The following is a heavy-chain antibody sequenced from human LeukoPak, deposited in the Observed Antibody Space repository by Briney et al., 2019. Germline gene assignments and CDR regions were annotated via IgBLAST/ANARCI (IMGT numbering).Heavy chain of an antibody. D-gene: IGHD3-9*01. CDR1: GFTFSRYW. J-gene: IGHJ4*02. V-gene: IGHV3-7*01. Sequence: GGSPRLSCAASGFTFSRYWMSWVRQAPGKGLEWVATIKQDGRETYYVDDVKGRFTISRDNAKNSLFLEMNSLSVEDTAVYYCARGSWPFDRWGQGTLVTVSS. CDR3: ARGSWPFDR. CDR2: IKQDGRET.